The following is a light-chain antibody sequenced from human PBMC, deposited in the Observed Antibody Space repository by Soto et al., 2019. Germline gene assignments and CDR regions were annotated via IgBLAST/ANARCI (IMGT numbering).Light chain of an antibody. CDR3: QQFNNWPRT. J-gene: IGKJ1*01. Sequence: DIALTQSPGTLSLSPGERATLSCKTSQSSGSNFLAWYQHKPGQAPRLLIYASSNRATGIPDRFTGSASGTDFTLIISSLQSEDFAVYYCQQFNNWPRTFGQGTKVDIK. CDR2: ASS. CDR1: QSSGSNF. V-gene: IGKV3-20*01.